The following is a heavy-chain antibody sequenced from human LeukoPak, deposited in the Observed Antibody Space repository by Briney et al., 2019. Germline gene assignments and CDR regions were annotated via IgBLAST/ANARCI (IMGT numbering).Heavy chain of an antibody. J-gene: IGHJ4*02. Sequence: GASVKASCKASGGTFISYAISWVRQAPGQGLEWMGGIIPIFGTANYAQKFQGRVTITADESTSTAYMELSSLRSEDTAVYYCARRRGYSYGSLDYWGQGTLVTVSS. CDR1: GGTFISYA. CDR2: IIPIFGTA. D-gene: IGHD5-18*01. CDR3: ARRRGYSYGSLDY. V-gene: IGHV1-69*13.